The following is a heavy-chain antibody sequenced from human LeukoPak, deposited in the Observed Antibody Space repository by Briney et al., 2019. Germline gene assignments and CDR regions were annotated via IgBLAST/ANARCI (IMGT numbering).Heavy chain of an antibody. D-gene: IGHD3-16*01. V-gene: IGHV3-30*18. Sequence: GGSLRLSCAASGFTFSNYGMHWVRQAPGKGLEWVAVISYDGSNKYYADSVKGRFTISRDNSKNTLYLQMNSLRAEDTAVYYCAKDFHGGHDYWGQGTLVTVSS. CDR3: AKDFHGGHDY. CDR2: ISYDGSNK. J-gene: IGHJ4*02. CDR1: GFTFSNYG.